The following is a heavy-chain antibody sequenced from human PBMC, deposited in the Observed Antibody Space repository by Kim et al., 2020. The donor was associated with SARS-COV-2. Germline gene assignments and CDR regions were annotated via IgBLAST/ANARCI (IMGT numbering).Heavy chain of an antibody. J-gene: IGHJ4*01. D-gene: IGHD3-10*01. V-gene: IGHV1-18*01. Sequence: ASVKVSCKTSGYTFTSYGISWVRQAPGQGLEWMGWISAYNGNKNYAEHLQGRVTMTTDTSTSTAYLELRSLTSDDTAMYYCARDHEKVTMVRGINLFDSW. CDR3: ARDHEKVTMVRGINLFDS. CDR1: GYTFTSYG. CDR2: ISAYNGNK.